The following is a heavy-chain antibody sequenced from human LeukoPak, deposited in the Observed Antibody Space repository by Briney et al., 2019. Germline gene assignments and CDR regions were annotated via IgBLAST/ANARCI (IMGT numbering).Heavy chain of an antibody. CDR2: IRYDGSDK. V-gene: IGHV3-30*02. CDR3: ARHSSTTLGGDY. Sequence: GGSLRLSCAAPGFTFSSYGMHWVRQAPGKGLEWVTFIRYDGSDKYYTDSVKGRFTISRDNSKNTLYLQMNSLRAEDTAVYYCARHSSTTLGGDYWGQGTLVTVSS. J-gene: IGHJ4*02. D-gene: IGHD6-13*01. CDR1: GFTFSSYG.